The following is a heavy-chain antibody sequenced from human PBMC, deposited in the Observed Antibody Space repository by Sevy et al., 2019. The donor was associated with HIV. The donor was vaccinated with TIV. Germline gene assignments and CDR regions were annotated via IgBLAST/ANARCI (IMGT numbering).Heavy chain of an antibody. J-gene: IGHJ4*02. V-gene: IGHV3-30*02. CDR2: IQYDGSNK. CDR3: VKEGGGEGGDH. Sequence: GGSLRLSCAASGFSYSSYGMHWVRQAPGKGLEWVAYIQYDGSNKNYADSVKGRFTISRDNSKNTLDQQMNSLRVEDTAVYYCVKEGGGEGGDHWGQGTLVTVSS. D-gene: IGHD2-21*01. CDR1: GFSYSSYG.